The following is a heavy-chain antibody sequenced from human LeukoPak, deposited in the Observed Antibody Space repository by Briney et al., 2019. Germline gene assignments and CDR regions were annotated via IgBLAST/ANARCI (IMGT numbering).Heavy chain of an antibody. CDR3: AKGIGYYYDSSGAFDI. J-gene: IGHJ3*02. CDR2: ISWNSGSI. Sequence: GRSLRLSCAASGFTFDDYAMHWVRQAPGKGLEWVSGISWNSGSIGYADSVKGRFTISRDNAKNSLYLQMNSLRAEDMALYYCAKGIGYYYDSSGAFDIWGQGTMVTVS. CDR1: GFTFDDYA. V-gene: IGHV3-9*03. D-gene: IGHD3-22*01.